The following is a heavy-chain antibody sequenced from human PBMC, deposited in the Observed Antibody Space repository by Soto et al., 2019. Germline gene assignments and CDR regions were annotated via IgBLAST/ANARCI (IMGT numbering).Heavy chain of an antibody. Sequence: PGGSLRLSCAASGFTFSSYAMSWVRQAPGKGLEWVSAISGSGGSTYYADSVKGRFTISRDNSKNTLYLQMNSLRAEDTAVYYCAKTSLRPYSSSSPNDYWGQGTLVTVSS. J-gene: IGHJ4*02. V-gene: IGHV3-23*01. CDR1: GFTFSSYA. CDR3: AKTSLRPYSSSSPNDY. D-gene: IGHD6-6*01. CDR2: ISGSGGST.